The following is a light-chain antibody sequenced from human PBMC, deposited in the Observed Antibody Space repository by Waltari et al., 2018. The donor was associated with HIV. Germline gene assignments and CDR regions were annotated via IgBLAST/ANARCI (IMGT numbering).Light chain of an antibody. Sequence: QSALTQPASVSGSPGQSLTISCTGTSGDICGGYSFVSWYQQHPAKVPKLIIFEVSNRPSGVSNRFSGSKSANTASLTISGLQPEDEADYYCSSYTSSHIVIFGGGTKVTVL. CDR3: SSYTSSHIVI. CDR1: SGDICGGYSF. J-gene: IGLJ2*01. CDR2: EVS. V-gene: IGLV2-14*01.